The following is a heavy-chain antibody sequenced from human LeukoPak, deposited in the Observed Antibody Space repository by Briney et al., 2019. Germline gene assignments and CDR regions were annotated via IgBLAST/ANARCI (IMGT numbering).Heavy chain of an antibody. J-gene: IGHJ5*02. V-gene: IGHV1-18*01. CDR3: ARGATISSGWITFDP. CDR2: ISAYNGNT. Sequence: ASVKVSCKASGYTFTSYGISWVRQAPGQGLEWMGWISAYNGNTNYAQKLQGRVTMPTDTSTSTAYMELRSLRSDDTAVYYCARGATISSGWITFDPWGQGTLVTVSS. D-gene: IGHD3-22*01. CDR1: GYTFTSYG.